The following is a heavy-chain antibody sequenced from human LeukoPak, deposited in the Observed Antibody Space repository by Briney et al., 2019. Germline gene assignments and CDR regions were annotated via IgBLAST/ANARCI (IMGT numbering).Heavy chain of an antibody. V-gene: IGHV3-21*01. CDR3: ARVPVVAGYFDY. CDR1: GFTFSSYS. J-gene: IGHJ4*02. Sequence: GGSLRLSCAASGFTFSSYSMNWVRQAPGKGLEWVSSISSSSSYIYYADSVKGRFTISRDNAKNSLYLQMNSLRAEDTAVYYCARVPVVAGYFDYWGQGTLVTVSS. D-gene: IGHD2-15*01. CDR2: ISSSSSYI.